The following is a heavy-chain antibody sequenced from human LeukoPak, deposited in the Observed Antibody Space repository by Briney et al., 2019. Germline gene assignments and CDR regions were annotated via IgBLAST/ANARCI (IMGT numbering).Heavy chain of an antibody. CDR2: TSDSGGSA. Sequence: GGSLRLSCPASGFRFSNYAMTWVRQAPRKGLEWVSGTSDSGGSAYYADSVKGRFTISRDNSKNTLFLQMSSLRAEDTAVYYCARDEGGTYCSSTSCPIDYWGQGTLVTVSS. CDR3: ARDEGGTYCSSTSCPIDY. J-gene: IGHJ4*02. D-gene: IGHD2-2*01. V-gene: IGHV3-23*01. CDR1: GFRFSNYA.